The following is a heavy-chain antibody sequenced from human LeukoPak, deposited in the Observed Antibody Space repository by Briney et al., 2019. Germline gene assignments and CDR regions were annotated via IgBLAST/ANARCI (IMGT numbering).Heavy chain of an antibody. CDR1: GFTFSSYA. CDR3: ARGESDYDILTGYYAHRPIDY. V-gene: IGHV3-66*01. D-gene: IGHD3-9*01. CDR2: IYSGGST. J-gene: IGHJ4*02. Sequence: GGSLRLSCAASGFTFSSYAMHWVRQAPGKGLEWVAVIYSGGSTYYADSVKGRFTISRDNSKNTLYLQMNSLRAEDTAVYYCARGESDYDILTGYYAHRPIDYWGQGTLVTVSS.